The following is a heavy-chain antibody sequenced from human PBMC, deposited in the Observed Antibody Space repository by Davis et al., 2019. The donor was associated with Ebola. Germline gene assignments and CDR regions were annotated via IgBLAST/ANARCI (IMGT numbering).Heavy chain of an antibody. CDR1: RYTFTSYA. D-gene: IGHD6-13*01. V-gene: IGHV7-4-1*02. CDR2: INTNTGNP. Sequence: SVKVSCTASRYTFTSYAMNWVRQPPGQGLAWMGWINTNTGNPTYAQGFTGRFVFSLDTSVSTAYLQISSLKAEDTAVYYCARSGIAGFSGMDVWGKGNTVTVSS. CDR3: ARSGIAGFSGMDV. J-gene: IGHJ6*04.